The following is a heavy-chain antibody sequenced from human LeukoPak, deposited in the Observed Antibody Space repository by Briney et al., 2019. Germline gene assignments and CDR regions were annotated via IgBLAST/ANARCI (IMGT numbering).Heavy chain of an antibody. CDR3: ARGGWTTGTFFFGY. J-gene: IGHJ4*02. CDR1: GTSISSYY. CDR2: IYYSGST. D-gene: IGHD1-1*01. Sequence: SSETLSLTCTVPGTSISSYYWSWIRKPPGKGLNWIGYIYYSGSTIYNPSLKSRVSMSVDTSKNQFSPNLSSVTAADTAVYYCARGGWTTGTFFFGYWGQGTLVTVSS. V-gene: IGHV4-59*01.